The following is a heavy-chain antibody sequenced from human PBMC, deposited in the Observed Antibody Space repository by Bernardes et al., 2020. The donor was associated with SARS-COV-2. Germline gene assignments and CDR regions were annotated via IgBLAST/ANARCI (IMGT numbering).Heavy chain of an antibody. D-gene: IGHD3-22*01. CDR1: GFPFTTHA. CDR2: ISGSGGST. V-gene: IGHV3-23*01. J-gene: IGHJ1*01. Sequence: GGSLRLSCAASGFPFTTHAMSWVRQAPGKGLDLVSVISGSGGSTYYADSVKGRFTSSRDNSKNTLYLQMSSLRAEDTAVYFCAKDHFDSSGPGWYFQHGGQGTLVTVSS. CDR3: AKDHFDSSGPGWYFQH.